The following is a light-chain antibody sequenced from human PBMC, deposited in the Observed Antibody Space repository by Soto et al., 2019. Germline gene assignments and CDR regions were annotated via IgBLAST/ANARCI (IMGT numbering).Light chain of an antibody. J-gene: IGKJ4*01. V-gene: IGKV1-8*01. CDR1: QGISSY. CDR3: QQYYSYPPIT. Sequence: AIRMTQSPSSLSASTGDRVTITCRASQGISSYLAWYQQKPGKAPKLLIHAASTLQSGVPSRFSGSGSGTDFTLTISCLQSEDFATYYCQQYYSYPPITFGGGTKVEIK. CDR2: AAS.